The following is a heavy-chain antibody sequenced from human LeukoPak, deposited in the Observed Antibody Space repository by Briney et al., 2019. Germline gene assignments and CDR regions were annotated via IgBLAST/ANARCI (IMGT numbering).Heavy chain of an antibody. J-gene: IGHJ6*03. CDR3: ARAPEWGKANYYYYMDV. V-gene: IGHV1-8*01. CDR1: GYTFTSYD. Sequence: ASVKVSCKASGYTFTSYDINWVRQATGQGLEWMGWMNPNSGNTGYAQKFQGRVTMTRNTSISTAYMELSSLRSEDTAVCYCARAPEWGKANYYYYMDVWGKGTTVTDSS. D-gene: IGHD1-26*01. CDR2: MNPNSGNT.